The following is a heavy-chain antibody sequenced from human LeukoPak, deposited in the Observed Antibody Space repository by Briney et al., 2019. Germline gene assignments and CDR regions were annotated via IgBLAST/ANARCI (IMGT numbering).Heavy chain of an antibody. J-gene: IGHJ4*02. CDR3: AKDAIYSSSWPYYLDY. V-gene: IGHV3-30*02. CDR1: GFTFSSYG. CDR2: IRYDGSNK. Sequence: PGGSLRLSCAASGFTFSSYGMHWVRQAPGKGLEWVAFIRYDGSNKYYADSVKGRFTISRDNSKNTLYLQMNSLRDEDTAVYYCAKDAIYSSSWPYYLDYWGQGTLVTVSS. D-gene: IGHD6-13*01.